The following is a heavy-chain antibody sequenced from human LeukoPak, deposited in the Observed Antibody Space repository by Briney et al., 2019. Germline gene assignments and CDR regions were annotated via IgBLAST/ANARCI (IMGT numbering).Heavy chain of an antibody. CDR2: ISSSSSTI. J-gene: IGHJ4*02. V-gene: IGHV3-48*01. D-gene: IGHD1-26*01. CDR3: AREDSGSNVPLDC. CDR1: GFTVSRNY. Sequence: PGGSLRLSCAASGFTVSRNYMNWVRQAPGKGLEWVSYISSSSSTIYYADSVKGRFTISRDNAKNSLYLQMNSLRAEDTAVYYCAREDSGSNVPLDCWGQGTLVTVSS.